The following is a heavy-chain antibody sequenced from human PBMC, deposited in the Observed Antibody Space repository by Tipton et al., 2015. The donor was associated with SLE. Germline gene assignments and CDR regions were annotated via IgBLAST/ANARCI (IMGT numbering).Heavy chain of an antibody. Sequence: LRLSCTVPGGSIRSSTYYWGWIRQPPGKGLEWIGSLDYSGSTYYNPSLKSRINISVDTSKNQFSLKLSSVTAADTAVYYCARAVGDTSGYLDYWGLGTLVTVSS. CDR2: LDYSGST. CDR1: GGSIRSSTYY. CDR3: ARAVGDTSGYLDY. V-gene: IGHV4-39*07. J-gene: IGHJ4*02. D-gene: IGHD3-22*01.